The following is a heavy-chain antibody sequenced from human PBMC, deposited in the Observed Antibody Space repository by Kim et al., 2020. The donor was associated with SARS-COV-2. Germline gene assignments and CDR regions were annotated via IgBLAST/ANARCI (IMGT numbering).Heavy chain of an antibody. J-gene: IGHJ4*02. CDR3: TREKPKTLDY. Sequence: ASVKVSCKASGYTFSSHYMHWLRQAPGQGLEWMAIINPTGDVTQYAQKFQGRLTVTRDTSTNTLHMELSSLISEDTALYFFTREKPKTLDYWGQGTPVTV. V-gene: IGHV1-46*01. CDR1: GYTFSSHY. CDR2: INPTGDVT.